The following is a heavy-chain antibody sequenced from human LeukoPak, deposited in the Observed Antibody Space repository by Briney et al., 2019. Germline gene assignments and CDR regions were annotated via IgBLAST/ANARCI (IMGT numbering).Heavy chain of an antibody. CDR3: ATSVGTSGPELDY. V-gene: IGHV1-2*02. D-gene: IGHD3-3*01. CDR1: GYTFTAYY. Sequence: ASVKVSCKASGYTFTAYYMHWVRQAPGQGLEWMGWIYPDSGGTNYAQKFQGRVTMTRDTSISTVYMELSRMTSDDTAVYYCATSVGTSGPELDYWGQGTLVTVSS. J-gene: IGHJ4*02. CDR2: IYPDSGGT.